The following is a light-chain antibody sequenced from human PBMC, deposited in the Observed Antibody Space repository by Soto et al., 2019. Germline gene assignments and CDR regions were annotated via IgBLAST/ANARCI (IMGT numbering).Light chain of an antibody. Sequence: QSALTQPASVSGSPGQSIAISCTGTSSDVGAYNFVSWYQQHPGKAPRLILYDVTNRPSGVSSRFSGSKSGNTASLTISGLQAEDEADYYCSSYTTISTYVFGTGTQLTVL. CDR3: SSYTTISTYV. J-gene: IGLJ1*01. CDR1: SSDVGAYNF. V-gene: IGLV2-14*01. CDR2: DVT.